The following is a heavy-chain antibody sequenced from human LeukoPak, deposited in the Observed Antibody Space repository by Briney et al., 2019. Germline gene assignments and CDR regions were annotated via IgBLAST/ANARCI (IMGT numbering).Heavy chain of an antibody. J-gene: IGHJ6*02. V-gene: IGHV3-43*02. CDR1: GFTFDDYA. D-gene: IGHD3-10*01. Sequence: GGSLRLSCAASGFTFDDYAMHWVRHAPGKGLGWVSLISGDGGSTYYADSVKGRFTISRDNSKNSLYLQMNSLRTEDTALYYCAKDKARYYYGSGSYYKRSYYGMDVWGQGTTVTVSS. CDR2: ISGDGGST. CDR3: AKDKARYYYGSGSYYKRSYYGMDV.